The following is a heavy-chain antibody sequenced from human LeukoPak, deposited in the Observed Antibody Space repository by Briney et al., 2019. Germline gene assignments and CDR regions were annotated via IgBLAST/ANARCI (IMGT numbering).Heavy chain of an antibody. J-gene: IGHJ4*02. D-gene: IGHD3-10*01. V-gene: IGHV2-70*11. Sequence: SGPALVKPTQSLTLTCTFSGFLLSARGLCVSWIRQPPRKALEWLARIDWDDDKYYSTSLKTMLTISKDTSKNQVVLTMTNMDPVDTATYYCARIRLDGSGSYGYWGQGTLVTASS. CDR3: ARIRLDGSGSYGY. CDR2: IDWDDDK. CDR1: GFLLSARGLC.